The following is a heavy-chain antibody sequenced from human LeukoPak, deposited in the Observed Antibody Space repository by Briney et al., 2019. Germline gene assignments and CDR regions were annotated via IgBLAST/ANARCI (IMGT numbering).Heavy chain of an antibody. Sequence: PSETLSLTCSVSGGSISSYYWTWIRQPPGKGLEWIGYIHYTGSTNYNPSLKSRLTISLDTSKNQFSLKLSSVTAADMAVYYCARRDTGSDFDYWGQGTLVTVSS. CDR3: ARRDTGSDFDY. D-gene: IGHD5-18*01. J-gene: IGHJ4*02. CDR2: IHYTGST. V-gene: IGHV4-59*01. CDR1: GGSISSYY.